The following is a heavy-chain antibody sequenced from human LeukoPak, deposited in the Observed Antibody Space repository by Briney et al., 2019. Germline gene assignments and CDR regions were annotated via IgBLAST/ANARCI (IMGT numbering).Heavy chain of an antibody. Sequence: SETLSLTCSVSDDSITMYYWTWIRQPPGKGLEWIGYVDHTGSTNFNPSLNGRVSISRDTSKNLFSLRLRSVTAADTAVYFCARENCGGDCYNSEEDAFDIWGQGTMVTVSS. V-gene: IGHV4-59*01. D-gene: IGHD2-21*02. J-gene: IGHJ3*02. CDR1: DDSITMYY. CDR2: VDHTGST. CDR3: ARENCGGDCYNSEEDAFDI.